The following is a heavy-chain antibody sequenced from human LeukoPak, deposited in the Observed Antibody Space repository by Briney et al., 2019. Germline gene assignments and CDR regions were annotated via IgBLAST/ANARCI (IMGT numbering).Heavy chain of an antibody. CDR3: ARNYQPLLSGFPDY. V-gene: IGHV3-33*08. CDR1: GFTFSSYG. CDR2: IWYDGSKK. J-gene: IGHJ4*02. D-gene: IGHD2-2*01. Sequence: GGSLRLSCAASGFTFSSYGMHWVRQAPGKGLEWVSLIWYDGSKKYYADSVKGRFTISRDNAKNSLYLQMHSLRPEDTAVYYCARNYQPLLSGFPDYWGQGVLVTVSS.